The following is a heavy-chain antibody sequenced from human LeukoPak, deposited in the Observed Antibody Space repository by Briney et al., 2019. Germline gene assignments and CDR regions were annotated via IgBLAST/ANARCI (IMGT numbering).Heavy chain of an antibody. V-gene: IGHV1-18*01. D-gene: IGHD1-26*01. CDR3: ARDMRIIATTVVKNHIDY. Sequence: ASVKVSCKASGYTFTSYGISWVRQAPGQGLEWMGWISAYNGNTNYVQKFQGRVTMTTDTSTRTTYLELRSLRSDDTAVYYCARDMRIIATTVVKNHIDYWGQGTLVTVSS. CDR1: GYTFTSYG. J-gene: IGHJ4*02. CDR2: ISAYNGNT.